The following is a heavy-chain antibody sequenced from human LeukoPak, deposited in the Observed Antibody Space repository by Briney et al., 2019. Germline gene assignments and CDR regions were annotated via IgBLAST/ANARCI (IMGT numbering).Heavy chain of an antibody. CDR3: AGGYYDSSGYSNL. CDR2: INHSGST. Sequence: SETLSLTCAVSGGSFSGYYWSWIRQPPGKGLEWIGEINHSGSTNYNPSLKGRLTISVDTSKNQFSLKLSSVTAADTAVYYCAGGYYDSSGYSNLWGQGTLVTVSS. J-gene: IGHJ4*02. CDR1: GGSFSGYY. V-gene: IGHV4-34*01. D-gene: IGHD3-22*01.